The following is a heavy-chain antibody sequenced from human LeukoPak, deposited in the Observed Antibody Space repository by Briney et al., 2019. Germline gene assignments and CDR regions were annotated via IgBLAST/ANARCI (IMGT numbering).Heavy chain of an antibody. V-gene: IGHV3-30*04. CDR1: GFTFSSYA. Sequence: GGSLRLSCAASGFTFSSYAMHWVRQAPGKGLEWVAVISYDGSNKYYADSVKGRFTISRDNSKNTLYLQMNSLRAEDTAVYYCAKDSISSYYGSGSSMDVWGKGTTVTISS. CDR2: ISYDGSNK. J-gene: IGHJ6*03. D-gene: IGHD3-10*01. CDR3: AKDSISSYYGSGSSMDV.